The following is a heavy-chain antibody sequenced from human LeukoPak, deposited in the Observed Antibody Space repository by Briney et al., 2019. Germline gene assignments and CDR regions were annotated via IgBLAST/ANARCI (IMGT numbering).Heavy chain of an antibody. CDR3: ARDQLLWFGESLGFYYYYGMDV. J-gene: IGHJ6*02. Sequence: AGGSLRLSCAASGFTFRNYYMHWVRQAPGKGLEWVAVISLDGNNGYYADSVKGRFSLSRDNSMNTLYLQLNSLRTEDTAMYYCARDQLLWFGESLGFYYYYGMDVWGQGTTVTVSS. CDR1: GFTFRNYY. V-gene: IGHV3-30-3*01. D-gene: IGHD3-10*01. CDR2: ISLDGNNG.